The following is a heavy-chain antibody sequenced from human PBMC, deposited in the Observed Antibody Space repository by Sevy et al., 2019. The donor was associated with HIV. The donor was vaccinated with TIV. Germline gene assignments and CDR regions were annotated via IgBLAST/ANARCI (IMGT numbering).Heavy chain of an antibody. Sequence: GGSLRLSCTTSGFIFGDYAMSWSRQAPGKGLEWLGFVRTKTYRATTEDAASVKGRFTISRDESKSIAYLQMNSLKTEDTAVYYCTADAELFGSGNFLTHYWGQGTLVTVSS. V-gene: IGHV3-49*03. CDR1: GFIFGDYA. CDR2: VRTKTYRATT. D-gene: IGHD3-10*01. J-gene: IGHJ4*02. CDR3: TADAELFGSGNFLTHY.